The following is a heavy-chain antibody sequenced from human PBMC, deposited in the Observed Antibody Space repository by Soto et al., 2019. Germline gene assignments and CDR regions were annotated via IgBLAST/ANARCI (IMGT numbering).Heavy chain of an antibody. V-gene: IGHV4-34*01. CDR3: ARLPRRYSYWYFDL. CDR1: GGSFSGYY. D-gene: IGHD5-18*01. J-gene: IGHJ2*01. Sequence: SETLSLTCAVYGGSFSGYYWSWIRQPPGKGLEWIGEINHSGSTNYNPSLKSRVTISVDTSKNQFSLKLSSVTAADTAVYYCARLPRRYSYWYFDLWGRGTLVTVS. CDR2: INHSGST.